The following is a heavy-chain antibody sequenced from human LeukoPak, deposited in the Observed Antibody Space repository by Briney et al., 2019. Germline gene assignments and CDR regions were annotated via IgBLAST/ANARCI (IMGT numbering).Heavy chain of an antibody. J-gene: IGHJ6*03. CDR1: DDPINSGVYY. V-gene: IGHV4-61*09. Sequence: SETLSLTCTVSDDPINSGVYYWNWIRQPAGKGLEWIGHIYTSGTTTNSNPSLKSRVAISLDTSKNHFSLKLSSVTAAGTAVYYCARAKKRSGRSRNFYLDVWGKGTTVTVSS. CDR3: ARAKKRSGRSRNFYLDV. D-gene: IGHD1-26*01. CDR2: IYTSGTTT.